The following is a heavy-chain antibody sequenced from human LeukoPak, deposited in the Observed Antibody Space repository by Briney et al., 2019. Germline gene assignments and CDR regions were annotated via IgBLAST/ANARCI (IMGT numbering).Heavy chain of an antibody. V-gene: IGHV3-30-3*01. D-gene: IGHD4-23*01. CDR1: GFTFSSYA. CDR2: ISYDGSSK. J-gene: IGHJ2*01. CDR3: ARTLLRWYNWYFDL. Sequence: GGSLRLSCAASGFTFSSYAMHWVRQAPGKGLEWVAVISYDGSSKYYADSVKGRFTISRDNSKNTLYLQMNSLRAEGTAVYYCARTLLRWYNWYFDLWGRGTLVTVSS.